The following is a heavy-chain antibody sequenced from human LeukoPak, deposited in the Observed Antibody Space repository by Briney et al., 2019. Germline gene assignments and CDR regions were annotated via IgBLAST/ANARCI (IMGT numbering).Heavy chain of an antibody. CDR2: IRSSTRTM. CDR3: ARDQEPDTH. V-gene: IGHV3-48*04. J-gene: IGHJ4*02. D-gene: IGHD1-14*01. CDR1: GLSFSTYD. Sequence: GGSLRLSCAASGLSFSTYDMTWVRQAPGKGLEWVSYIRSSTRTMYYAESLKGRFTISRDNAKNSLYLQMNSLRAEDTAVYYCARDQEPDTHWGQGTLVTVSS.